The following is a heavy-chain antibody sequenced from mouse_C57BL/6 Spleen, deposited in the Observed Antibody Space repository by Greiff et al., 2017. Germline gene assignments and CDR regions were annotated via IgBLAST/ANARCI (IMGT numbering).Heavy chain of an antibody. CDR1: GFTFSSYA. CDR3: TRGTDSSGYGAWFAY. V-gene: IGHV5-9-1*02. J-gene: IGHJ3*01. CDR2: ISSGGDYH. D-gene: IGHD3-2*02. Sequence: EVQGVESGEGLVKPGGSLKLSCAASGFTFSSYAMSWVRQTPEKRLEWVAYISSGGDYHYYADTVKGRFTISRDNARNTLYLQMSSLKSEDTAMYYCTRGTDSSGYGAWFAYWGQGTLVTVSA.